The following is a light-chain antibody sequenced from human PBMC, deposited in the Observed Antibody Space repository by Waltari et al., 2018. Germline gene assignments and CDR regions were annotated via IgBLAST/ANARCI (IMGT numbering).Light chain of an antibody. Sequence: QSALTQPASVSGSPGQSITISCTGTSSDLGAYNSVSWYQQHPGKAPQLIIYEVTKRPSGVSTRFSGSKSGNTASLTISGLQAADEADYYCSSFTTSSILFGGGTKLAVL. CDR1: SSDLGAYNS. J-gene: IGLJ2*01. CDR2: EVT. CDR3: SSFTTSSIL. V-gene: IGLV2-14*01.